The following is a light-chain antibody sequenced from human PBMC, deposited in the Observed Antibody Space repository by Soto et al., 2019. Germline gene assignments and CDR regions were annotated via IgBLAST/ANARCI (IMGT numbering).Light chain of an antibody. CDR3: QQYGSSPYT. CDR1: ESVSSSY. J-gene: IGKJ2*01. Sequence: EIVLTQSPGTLSLSPGERATLSCRASESVSSSYLAWYQHKPGQAPRLLIYDASSRATGIPDRFSGSGSGTDFTLTISRLEPEDFAVYYCQQYGSSPYTFGQGTKLAIK. CDR2: DAS. V-gene: IGKV3-20*01.